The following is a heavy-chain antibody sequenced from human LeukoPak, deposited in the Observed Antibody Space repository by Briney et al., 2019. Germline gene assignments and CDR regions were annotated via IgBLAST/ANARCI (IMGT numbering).Heavy chain of an antibody. V-gene: IGHV4-59*08. J-gene: IGHJ3*02. CDR1: GGSISSYY. D-gene: IGHD6-13*01. Sequence: PSETLSLTCTVSGGSISSYYWSWIRQPPGKGLEWIGYIYYSGSTNYNPSLKSRVTISVDTSKNQFSLKLSSVTAADTAVYYCARPLYPYSSSWYAFDIWGQGTMDTVSS. CDR2: IYYSGST. CDR3: ARPLYPYSSSWYAFDI.